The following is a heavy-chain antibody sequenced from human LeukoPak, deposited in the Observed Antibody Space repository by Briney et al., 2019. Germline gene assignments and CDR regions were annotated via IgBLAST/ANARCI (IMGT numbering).Heavy chain of an antibody. Sequence: GGSLRLSCAASGFTFSSYGMHWVRQAPGKGLEWVAVISYDGSNKYYADSVKGRFTISRDNSKNTLYLQMNSLRAEDTAVYYCAKDPYYDFWSGYPRGVPYWGQGTLVTVSS. CDR3: AKDPYYDFWSGYPRGVPY. D-gene: IGHD3-3*01. CDR2: ISYDGSNK. V-gene: IGHV3-30*18. J-gene: IGHJ4*02. CDR1: GFTFSSYG.